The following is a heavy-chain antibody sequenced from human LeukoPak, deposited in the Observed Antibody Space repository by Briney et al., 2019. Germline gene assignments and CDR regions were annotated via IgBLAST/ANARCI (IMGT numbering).Heavy chain of an antibody. CDR1: GFTFSSYA. J-gene: IGHJ4*02. CDR3: ARDTTIAVAGPIDY. CDR2: ISYDGNNK. V-gene: IGHV3-30-3*01. Sequence: QPGGSLRLSCAASGFTFSSYAMHWVRQAPGKGLEWVAVISYDGNNKYYADSVKGRFTISRDNSKNTLYLQMNSLRAEDTAVYYCARDTTIAVAGPIDYWGQGTLVTVSS. D-gene: IGHD6-19*01.